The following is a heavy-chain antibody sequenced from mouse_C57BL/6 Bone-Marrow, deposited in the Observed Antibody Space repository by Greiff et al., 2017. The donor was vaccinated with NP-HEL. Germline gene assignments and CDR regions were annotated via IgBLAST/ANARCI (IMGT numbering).Heavy chain of an antibody. CDR2: IDPSDSYT. Sequence: QVQLQQPGAELVKPGASVKLSCKASGYTFTSYWMQWVKQRPGQGLEWIGEIDPSDSYTNYNQKFKGKATLTVDTSSSTAYTQLSSLTSEDSAVYYCARDYYGSSCWYFDVWGTGTTVTVSS. CDR3: ARDYYGSSCWYFDV. J-gene: IGHJ1*03. V-gene: IGHV1-50*01. D-gene: IGHD1-1*01. CDR1: GYTFTSYW.